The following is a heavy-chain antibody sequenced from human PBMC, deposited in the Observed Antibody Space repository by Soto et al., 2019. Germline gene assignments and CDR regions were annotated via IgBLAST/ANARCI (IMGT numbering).Heavy chain of an antibody. V-gene: IGHV4-34*01. D-gene: IGHD5-18*01. Sequence: SETLSLTCAVYGGSFSDSYWSWIRQPPGKELEWIGQINHSGSTTYNPSLKSRVSISVDTSKNQFSLKLSSVTAADTAVYYCARGYSYGRFEFDYWGQGTLVTVSS. CDR3: ARGYSYGRFEFDY. CDR1: GGSFSDSY. CDR2: INHSGST. J-gene: IGHJ4*02.